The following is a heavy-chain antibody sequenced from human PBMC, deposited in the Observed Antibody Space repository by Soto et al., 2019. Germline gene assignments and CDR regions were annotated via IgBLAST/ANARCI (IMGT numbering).Heavy chain of an antibody. CDR2: TRNKGNSSTT. D-gene: IGHD6-19*01. J-gene: IGHJ4*02. CDR1: GFSFSDHY. V-gene: IGHV3-72*01. Sequence: EVQLVESGGGLVQPGGSLRLSCVVSGFSFSDHYMNWVRQAPGKGLEWVGRTRNKGNSSTTEYAASVKDRITISRDDYKNSLQLQMNSVKAEDTAVCSCASGGAVPGPDLEYWGQGTLVTVSS. CDR3: ASGGAVPGPDLEY.